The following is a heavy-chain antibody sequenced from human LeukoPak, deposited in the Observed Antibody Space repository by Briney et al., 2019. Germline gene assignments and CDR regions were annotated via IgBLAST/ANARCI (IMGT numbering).Heavy chain of an antibody. CDR3: ARGDTAPDYYYYMDV. CDR2: ISSNSSTI. D-gene: IGHD5-18*01. J-gene: IGHJ6*03. Sequence: GGSLRLSCAASGFTFSSYSMNWVRQAPGKGLEWVSYISSNSSTIYSADSVKGRFTISRDNAKNSLYLQMNSLRAEDTAVYYCARGDTAPDYYYYMDVWGKGTTVTVSS. V-gene: IGHV3-48*01. CDR1: GFTFSSYS.